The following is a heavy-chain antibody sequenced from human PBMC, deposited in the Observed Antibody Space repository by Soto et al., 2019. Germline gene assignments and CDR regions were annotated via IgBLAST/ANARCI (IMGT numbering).Heavy chain of an antibody. Sequence: QVQLQESGPGLVKPSQTLSLTCTVSGGSISSGGYYWSWIRQHPGKGLEWIGYIYYSGCTYYNPSLKCQVTLSVGHSQNQCPLRLSCVTAADTAVHYCASAAPYSSGWYWFDPRGQGTPVTVSS. CDR1: GGSISSGGYY. CDR2: IYYSGCT. J-gene: IGHJ5*02. V-gene: IGHV4-31*01. CDR3: ASAAPYSSGWYWFDP. D-gene: IGHD6-19*01.